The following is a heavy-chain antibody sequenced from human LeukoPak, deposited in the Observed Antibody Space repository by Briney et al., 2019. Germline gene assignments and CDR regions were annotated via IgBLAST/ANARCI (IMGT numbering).Heavy chain of an antibody. CDR3: AKDKDTAMVRYFDY. CDR2: ISASGGTT. CDR1: GFTFSTYD. V-gene: IGHV3-23*01. Sequence: PGGSLRLSCAASGFTFSTYDMSWVRQAPGKGLEWVSGISASGGTTYYADSVKGRFTITRDNSKNTLYLQMNSLRAEDTAVYYCAKDKDTAMVRYFDYWGQGTLVTVSS. J-gene: IGHJ4*02. D-gene: IGHD5-18*01.